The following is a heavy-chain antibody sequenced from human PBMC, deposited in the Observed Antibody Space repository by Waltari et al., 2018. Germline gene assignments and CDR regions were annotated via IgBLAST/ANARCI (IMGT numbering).Heavy chain of an antibody. V-gene: IGHV4-39*01. J-gene: IGHJ4*02. CDR3: ARHGGDRWLYNSRTPTHIDY. D-gene: IGHD3-22*01. Sequence: HLQESGPGLVKPSETLSLTCAVSGGPISSTSYYWGWSRQPPGKGLEWIGNIYYGVSTYYNPSLRSRVTMSAETSKNQFSLKLSSVTAADTAVYYCARHGGDRWLYNSRTPTHIDYWGQGILVTVSS. CDR1: GGPISSTSYY. CDR2: IYYGVST.